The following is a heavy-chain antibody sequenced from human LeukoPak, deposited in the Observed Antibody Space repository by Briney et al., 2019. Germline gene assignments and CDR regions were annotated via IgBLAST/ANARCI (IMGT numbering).Heavy chain of an antibody. CDR1: GFTFDDYA. V-gene: IGHV3-43D*03. CDR2: ITWDGGNT. CDR3: AKAEGDYYYHYYMDV. Sequence: PGGSLRLSCAASGFTFDDYAMHWVRQALGKGLEWVSLITWDGGNTYYADSVKGRFTISRDNNKNSPYLQMNSLRAEDTALYYCAKAEGDYYYHYYMDVWGKGTTVTVSS. J-gene: IGHJ6*03.